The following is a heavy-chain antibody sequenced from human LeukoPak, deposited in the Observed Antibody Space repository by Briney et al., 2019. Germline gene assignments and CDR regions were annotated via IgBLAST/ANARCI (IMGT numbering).Heavy chain of an antibody. CDR1: GGSISSYY. CDR3: ARVSVDYGGFDP. Sequence: PSETLSLPCTVSGGSISSYYWSCIRQPAGKGLEWIGRIYTSGNTNYNPSLKSRVTMSIDTSKNQFSLKLSSVTAADTAVYYCARVSVDYGGFDPWGQGTLVTVSS. J-gene: IGHJ5*02. CDR2: IYTSGNT. D-gene: IGHD4-17*01. V-gene: IGHV4-4*07.